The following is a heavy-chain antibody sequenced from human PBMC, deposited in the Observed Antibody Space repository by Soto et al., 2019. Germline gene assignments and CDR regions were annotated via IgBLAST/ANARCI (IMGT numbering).Heavy chain of an antibody. CDR2: IRNKAYRGTT. J-gene: IGHJ4*02. CDR1: GFTFGGYA. D-gene: IGHD2-15*01. V-gene: IGHV3-49*04. Sequence: GGSLRLSCTASGFTFGGYAMSWVRQAPGKGLEWISFIRNKAYRGTTKYAASVGGRFTISRDDSKSIAYLQMNSLKTEDTAVYYCTRGDMALNDYWGQGALVTVSS. CDR3: TRGDMALNDY.